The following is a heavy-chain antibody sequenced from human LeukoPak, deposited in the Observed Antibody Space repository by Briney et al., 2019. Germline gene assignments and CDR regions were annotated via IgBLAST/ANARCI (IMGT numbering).Heavy chain of an antibody. Sequence: GGSLRLSCAASGFTFSDYYLSWVRQAPGKGLEWVSAISGSGGSTYYADSVKGRFTISRDNSKNTLYLQMNSLRAEDTAVYYCAKMWVGYCSGGSCYSEYDYWGQGTLVTVSS. CDR3: AKMWVGYCSGGSCYSEYDY. V-gene: IGHV3-23*01. J-gene: IGHJ4*02. D-gene: IGHD2-15*01. CDR1: GFTFSDYY. CDR2: ISGSGGST.